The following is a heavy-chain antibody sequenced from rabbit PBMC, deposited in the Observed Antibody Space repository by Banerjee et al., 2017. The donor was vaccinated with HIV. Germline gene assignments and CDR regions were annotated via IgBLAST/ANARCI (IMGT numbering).Heavy chain of an antibody. CDR3: ARGGGHAGDGYGL. V-gene: IGHV1S40*01. CDR1: GFTLSSAW. Sequence: QSLEESGGDLVKPGASLTLTCTASGFTLSSAWMCWVRQAPGKGLEWIACIYAGSSDSTWYASWAKGRFTISKTSSTTVTLQMTSLTAADTATYFCARGGGHAGDGYGLRGPGTLVTVS. D-gene: IGHD6-1*01. J-gene: IGHJ4*01. CDR2: IYAGSSDST.